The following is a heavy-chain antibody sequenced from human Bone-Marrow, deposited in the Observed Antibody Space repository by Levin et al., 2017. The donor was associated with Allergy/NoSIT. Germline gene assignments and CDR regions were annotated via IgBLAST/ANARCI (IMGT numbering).Heavy chain of an antibody. CDR2: INPNSGGT. D-gene: IGHD4-11*01. Sequence: PGASVKVSCKASGYTFTGYYMHWVRQAPGQGLEWMGRINPNSGGTNYAQKFQGRVTMTRDTSISTAYMELSRLRSDDTAVYYCARAPFYSNYLSPPYYMDVWGKGTTVTVSS. J-gene: IGHJ6*03. CDR1: GYTFTGYY. V-gene: IGHV1-2*06. CDR3: ARAPFYSNYLSPPYYMDV.